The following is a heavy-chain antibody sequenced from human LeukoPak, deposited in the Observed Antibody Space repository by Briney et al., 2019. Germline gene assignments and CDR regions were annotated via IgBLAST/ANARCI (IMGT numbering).Heavy chain of an antibody. J-gene: IGHJ4*02. D-gene: IGHD3-22*01. V-gene: IGHV3-23*01. CDR1: GFTFSSYA. CDR3: YIPYYDTSAYKGY. CDR2: ISGSGGST. Sequence: GGSLRLSCAASGFTFSSYAMTWVRQAPGEGLEWVSAISGSGGSTYYADSVKGRFTISRDNSKNTLYLQMNSLRAEDTAVYYCYIPYYDTSAYKGYWGQGTLVTVSS.